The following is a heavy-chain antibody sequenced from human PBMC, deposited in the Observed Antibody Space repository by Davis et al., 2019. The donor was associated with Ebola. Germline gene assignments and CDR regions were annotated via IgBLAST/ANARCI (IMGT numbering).Heavy chain of an antibody. CDR1: GYTFTGYY. Sequence: ASVKVSCKASGYTFTGYYMHWVRQAPGQGLEWMGRINPNSGGTNYAQKFQGRVTMTRDTSISTAYMELSRLTSDDTAVYYCARDMYSSSWYLWYFDYWGQGTLVTVSS. D-gene: IGHD6-13*01. CDR3: ARDMYSSSWYLWYFDY. CDR2: INPNSGGT. J-gene: IGHJ4*02. V-gene: IGHV1-2*06.